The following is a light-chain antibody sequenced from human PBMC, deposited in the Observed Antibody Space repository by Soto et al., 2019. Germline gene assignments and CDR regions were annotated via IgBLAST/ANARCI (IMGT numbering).Light chain of an antibody. J-gene: IGLJ1*01. Sequence: QSVLTQPPSVSGAPGQRVTISCTGSSSNIGAGYDVHWYQQLPGTAPKLLIYGNSNRPSGVPDRFSGSKSGTSASLAITGLQAEDEADYYCQSYDSSLSLLYVFGTGTKVTVL. CDR1: SSNIGAGYD. V-gene: IGLV1-40*01. CDR2: GNS. CDR3: QSYDSSLSLLYV.